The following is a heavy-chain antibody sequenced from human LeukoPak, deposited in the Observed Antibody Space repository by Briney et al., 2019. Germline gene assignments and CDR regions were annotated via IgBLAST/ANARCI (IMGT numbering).Heavy chain of an antibody. D-gene: IGHD6-19*01. Sequence: GGSLRLSCAASGFTFSSYGMHWVRQAPGKGLEWVAVIWYDGSNKYHADSVKGRFTISRDNSKNTLSLQMNSLRAEDTAVYYCAREDSSGWYVGDYWGQGTLVTVSS. V-gene: IGHV3-33*01. CDR3: AREDSSGWYVGDY. CDR2: IWYDGSNK. J-gene: IGHJ4*02. CDR1: GFTFSSYG.